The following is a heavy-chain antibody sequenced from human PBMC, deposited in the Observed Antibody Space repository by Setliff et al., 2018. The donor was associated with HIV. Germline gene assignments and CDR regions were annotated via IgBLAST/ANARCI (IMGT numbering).Heavy chain of an antibody. Sequence: GASVKVSCKASGYTFTAYYLHWVRQAPGQGLEWMGRINPNNGDTNYAQKFQGRVTMTRDTSISTAYMELSRLRSVDTAVYYCASEFGAGIRQIVAGEFYYMDVWGKGTTVTVSS. CDR2: INPNNGDT. D-gene: IGHD5-12*01. J-gene: IGHJ6*03. V-gene: IGHV1-2*06. CDR3: ASEFGAGIRQIVAGEFYYMDV. CDR1: GYTFTAYY.